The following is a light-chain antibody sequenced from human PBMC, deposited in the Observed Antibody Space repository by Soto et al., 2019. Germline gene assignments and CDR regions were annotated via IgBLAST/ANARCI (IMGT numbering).Light chain of an antibody. Sequence: QSALTQPASVSGSPGQSITISCTGTSSDVGSYNLVSWYQQHPGKAPKLMIYEVSERPSGVSNRFSGSKSGNTASLTISGLQAEDEADYYCCSYAGSSTSWVFGGGTKLTVL. CDR2: EVS. CDR1: SSDVGSYNL. V-gene: IGLV2-23*02. J-gene: IGLJ3*02. CDR3: CSYAGSSTSWV.